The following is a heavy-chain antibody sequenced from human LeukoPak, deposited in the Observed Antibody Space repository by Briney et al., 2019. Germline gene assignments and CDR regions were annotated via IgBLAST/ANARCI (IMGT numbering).Heavy chain of an antibody. Sequence: ASVKVSCKASGYTFTSYDINWVRPATGQGLEWMGWMNPNSGNTGYAQKFQGRVTMTRNTSISTAYMELSSLRSEDTAVYYCARGMLYYYGSGSYYNEDYWGQGTLVTVSS. V-gene: IGHV1-8*01. CDR3: ARGMLYYYGSGSYYNEDY. J-gene: IGHJ4*02. CDR2: MNPNSGNT. D-gene: IGHD3-10*01. CDR1: GYTFTSYD.